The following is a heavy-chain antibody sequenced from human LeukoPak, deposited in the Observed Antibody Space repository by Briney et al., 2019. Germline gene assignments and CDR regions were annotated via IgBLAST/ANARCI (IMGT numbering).Heavy chain of an antibody. CDR2: IYYSGSP. CDR1: GGSISSSSYY. CDR3: ARAVGGDGSGSL. V-gene: IGHV4-39*01. J-gene: IGHJ4*02. Sequence: SETLSLTCTVSGGSISSSSYYWGWIRQPPGKGLEWIGSIYYSGSPYYNPSLKSRVTISVDTSKKQFSLKLSSVTAADTAVYYCARAVGGDGSGSLWGPGTLVTVSS. D-gene: IGHD3-10*01.